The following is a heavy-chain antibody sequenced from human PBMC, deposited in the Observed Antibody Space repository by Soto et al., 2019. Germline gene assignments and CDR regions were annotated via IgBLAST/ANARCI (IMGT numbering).Heavy chain of an antibody. CDR3: ARYYYDSSGYDGMDV. V-gene: IGHV3-48*02. D-gene: IGHD3-22*01. CDR2: ISSSSSTT. J-gene: IGHJ6*02. CDR1: GFSIGCCS. Sequence: EVQLVESGGGLVQPGGSLRLSCAASGFSIGCCSMNWVRQAPGRGLEWVSYISSSSSTTHYADSVKGRFTVSRDTAKNSLYLQMNGLRDEDRAVYYCARYYYDSSGYDGMDVWGQGTTVTVSS.